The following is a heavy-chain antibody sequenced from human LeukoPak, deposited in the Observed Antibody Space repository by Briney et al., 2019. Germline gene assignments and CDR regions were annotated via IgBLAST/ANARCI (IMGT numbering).Heavy chain of an antibody. CDR3: AREVNYYGSGSYWD. J-gene: IGHJ4*02. CDR1: GFTFSSYS. V-gene: IGHV3-48*01. D-gene: IGHD3-10*01. CDR2: ISSSSSTI. Sequence: GGSLRLSCAASGFTFSSYSMNWVRQAPGKGLEWVSYISSSSSTIYYADSVKGRFTISRDNAKNSLYLQMNSLRAEDTAVYYCAREVNYYGSGSYWDWGQGTLVTVSS.